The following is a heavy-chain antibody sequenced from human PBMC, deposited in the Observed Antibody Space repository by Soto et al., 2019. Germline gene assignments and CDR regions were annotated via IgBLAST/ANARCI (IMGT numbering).Heavy chain of an antibody. D-gene: IGHD2-2*01. Sequence: EVQLLESGGGLVQPGGSLRLSCAASGFTFSSYAMSWVRQAPGKGLEWVSAISGSGGSTYYADSVKGRFTISRDNSKNKLYLQMNSLRAEDTAVYYCAKSERYCSSTSCYARGYYYYYYMDVWGKGTTVTVSS. J-gene: IGHJ6*03. CDR1: GFTFSSYA. CDR3: AKSERYCSSTSCYARGYYYYYYMDV. CDR2: ISGSGGST. V-gene: IGHV3-23*01.